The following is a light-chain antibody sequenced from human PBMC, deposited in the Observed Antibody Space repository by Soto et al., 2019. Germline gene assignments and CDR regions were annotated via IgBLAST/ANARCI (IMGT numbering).Light chain of an antibody. V-gene: IGKV3-20*01. Sequence: EIVLTQSPGTLSLSPGERATLSCRASQSVSSSFLAWYQQKPGQAPRLLIYGASNRATGIPDRFSGSGSGTDFTLTISRLEPEDFVVYYCQQYDSSPWTFGQGTKVEIK. CDR3: QQYDSSPWT. J-gene: IGKJ1*01. CDR2: GAS. CDR1: QSVSSSF.